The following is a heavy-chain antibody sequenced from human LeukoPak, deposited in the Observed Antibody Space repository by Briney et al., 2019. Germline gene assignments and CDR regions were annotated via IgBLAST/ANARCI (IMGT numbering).Heavy chain of an antibody. J-gene: IGHJ4*02. CDR1: SGSISSTNYS. D-gene: IGHD2-15*01. CDR3: ARLYCSGADCYSHQREY. Sequence: SETLSLTCSVSSGSISSTNYSWGWIRQPPGKGLEWIGSVSSGGSAYYNPSLKGRVTLSVDTSNNQFSLKLNSVTAADTAVYYCARLYCSGADCYSHQREYWGRGTLAIASS. CDR2: VSSGGSA. V-gene: IGHV4-39*01.